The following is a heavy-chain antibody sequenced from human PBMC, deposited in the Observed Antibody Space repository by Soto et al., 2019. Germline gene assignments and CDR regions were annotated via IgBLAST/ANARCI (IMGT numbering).Heavy chain of an antibody. D-gene: IGHD5-18*01. J-gene: IGHJ6*02. CDR1: GYSFITYG. V-gene: IGHV1-18*01. CDR2: ITPDSGNT. Sequence: QVQLVQSGGEVKRPGASVKVSCKTSGYSFITYGITWVRQAPGQGLEWLGWITPDSGNTNYAQKVQGRVTMTADTPTRTAYMELRSLRSDDTAVYYCAREEIGYNYGAAFYTGMAVWGQGTTVTVSS. CDR3: AREEIGYNYGAAFYTGMAV.